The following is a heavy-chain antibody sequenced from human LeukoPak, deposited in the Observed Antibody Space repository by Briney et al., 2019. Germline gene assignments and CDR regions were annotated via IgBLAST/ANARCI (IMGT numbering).Heavy chain of an antibody. CDR1: GFTISSHY. Sequence: GGSLRLSCAASGFTISSHYMSWVRQAPGKGLEQVSVIYSGGDTYYADSVKGRFTISRDNSKNTLYLQMNSLRPEDTAVYYCAREGRMYSFDYYFDYWGQGTLVTVSS. CDR3: AREGRMYSFDYYFDY. V-gene: IGHV3-53*05. D-gene: IGHD3-9*01. CDR2: IYSGGDT. J-gene: IGHJ4*02.